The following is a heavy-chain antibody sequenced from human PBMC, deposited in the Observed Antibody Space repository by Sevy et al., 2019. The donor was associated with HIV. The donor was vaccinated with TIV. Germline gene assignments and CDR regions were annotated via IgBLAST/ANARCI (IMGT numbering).Heavy chain of an antibody. CDR2: ISGYNGNI. J-gene: IGHJ5*02. Sequence: ASVKVSCKTSGYSFSDYAISWMRHAPGQGLQWMGRISGYNGNIRYAENFQGRVIMTTDTSTRTAYMEVRSLRPDDTAGYYCARDPTIVVVIPSTRGWFDPWGQGTLVTVSS. CDR1: GYSFSDYA. CDR3: ARDPTIVVVIPSTRGWFDP. V-gene: IGHV1-18*01. D-gene: IGHD2-15*01.